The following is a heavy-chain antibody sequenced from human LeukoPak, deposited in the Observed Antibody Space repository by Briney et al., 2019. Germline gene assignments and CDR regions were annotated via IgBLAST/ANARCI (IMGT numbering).Heavy chain of an antibody. CDR3: ARVRVVVAALDY. CDR1: GGSFSGYY. CDR2: INHSGST. D-gene: IGHD2-15*01. J-gene: IGHJ4*02. V-gene: IGHV4-34*01. Sequence: PSETLSLTCAVYGGSFSGYYWSWIRQPPGKGLEWIGEINHSGSTNYNPSLKSRVTISVDTSKNQFSLKLSSVTAADTAVYYCARVRVVVAALDYWGPGTLVTVSS.